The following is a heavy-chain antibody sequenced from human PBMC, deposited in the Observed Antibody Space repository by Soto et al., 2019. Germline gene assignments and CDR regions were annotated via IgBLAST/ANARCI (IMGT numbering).Heavy chain of an antibody. D-gene: IGHD3-10*01. V-gene: IGHV1-69*01. CDR3: AKEAGDH. CDR2: IIPIFGIK. J-gene: IGHJ4*02. CDR1: GGTFNTYA. Sequence: QMQLVQSGAEVKERGSSVKISCKTSGGTFNTYALTWVRQAPGQGLEWIGGIIPIFGIKNVAQRFQGRVTIHADESLTTAHMEMTSLRSDDTAVYYSAKEAGDHWGQGTLVTVSS.